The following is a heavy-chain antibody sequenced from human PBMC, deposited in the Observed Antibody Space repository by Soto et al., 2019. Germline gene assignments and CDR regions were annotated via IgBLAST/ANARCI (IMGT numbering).Heavy chain of an antibody. D-gene: IGHD1-26*01. V-gene: IGHV1-69*01. J-gene: IGHJ4*02. CDR1: GGTFSRHA. Sequence: QVQLVQSGAEVRKPGSSVKVSCKASGGTFSRHAISWVRQAPGQGLEWMGGIIPMFGTANHAQKFQGRVTIIADESTSTAYMELSSLRSEDTAIYYCARVVGATQMDFDYWGQGTLVTVSS. CDR3: ARVVGATQMDFDY. CDR2: IIPMFGTA.